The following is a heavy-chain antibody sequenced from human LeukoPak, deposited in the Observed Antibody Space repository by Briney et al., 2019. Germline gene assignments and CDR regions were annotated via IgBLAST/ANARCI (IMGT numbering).Heavy chain of an antibody. CDR2: ISYDGSNK. D-gene: IGHD4-17*01. V-gene: IGHV3-30*04. Sequence: GRSLRLSCAASGFTFSSYAMHWVRQAPGKGLEWVAVISYDGSNKYYADSVKGRFTISRDNSKNTLYPQMNSLRAEDTAVYYCARDLDGDYPIYWGQGTLVTVSS. CDR1: GFTFSSYA. CDR3: ARDLDGDYPIY. J-gene: IGHJ4*02.